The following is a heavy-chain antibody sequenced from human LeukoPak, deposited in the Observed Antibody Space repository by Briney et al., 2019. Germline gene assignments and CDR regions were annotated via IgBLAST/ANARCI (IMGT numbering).Heavy chain of an antibody. J-gene: IGHJ3*02. CDR1: GGSMSGYY. V-gene: IGHV4-59*13. D-gene: IGHD2-15*01. CDR2: IHHSGST. CDR3: ARDYLLTGAFDI. Sequence: SETLSLTCTVSGGSMSGYYWNWIRQPPGKGLEWIGYIHHSGSTDYNPSLRGRVTISVDTSKSQFSLKLSSMTAADTAVYYCARDYLLTGAFDIWGRGAMVTVSS.